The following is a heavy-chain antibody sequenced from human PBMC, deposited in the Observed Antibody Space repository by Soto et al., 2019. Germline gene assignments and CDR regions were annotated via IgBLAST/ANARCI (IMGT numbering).Heavy chain of an antibody. CDR3: YSYDRSVGGLDH. D-gene: IGHD3-22*01. CDR1: GFTFSDHY. V-gene: IGHV3-72*01. Sequence: GGSLRLSCAASGFTFSDHYMDWVRQAPGKGLEWVGRIRDKGKSYTGEYAASVKGRFTISRDDSNNTAYLQMNSLKIEDTAIYYCYSYDRSVGGLDHWGQGTLVTVSS. J-gene: IGHJ4*02. CDR2: IRDKGKSYTG.